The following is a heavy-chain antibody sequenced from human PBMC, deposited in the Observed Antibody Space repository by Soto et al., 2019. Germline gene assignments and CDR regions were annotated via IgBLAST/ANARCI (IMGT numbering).Heavy chain of an antibody. J-gene: IGHJ6*02. CDR3: ARDQITMVRGYYYYGMDV. Sequence: QVQLVQSGAEVKKPGSSVKVSCKASGGTFSSYAISWVRQAPGQGLEWMGGIIPIFGTANYAQKFQGRVTITADKSTSTAYMELSSLRSEDTAVYYCARDQITMVRGYYYYGMDVWGQGTTVTVSS. CDR1: GGTFSSYA. D-gene: IGHD3-10*01. CDR2: IIPIFGTA. V-gene: IGHV1-69*06.